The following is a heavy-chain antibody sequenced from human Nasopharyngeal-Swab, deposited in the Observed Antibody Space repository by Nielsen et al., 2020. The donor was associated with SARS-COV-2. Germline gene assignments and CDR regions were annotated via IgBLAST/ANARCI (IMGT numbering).Heavy chain of an antibody. CDR2: IFSSGST. CDR1: GSSIISRNNY. CDR3: ARDESGDYLGLPFDH. Sequence: SETLSLTCVVSGSSIISRNNYWGGIRQSPGKGLEWFGIIFSSGSTYNPSFKSRVTMSVDTSKNQFSLKLTSVTVADTAVYYCARDESGDYLGLPFDHWGRGTLVTVSS. V-gene: IGHV4-39*07. D-gene: IGHD4-17*01. J-gene: IGHJ4*02.